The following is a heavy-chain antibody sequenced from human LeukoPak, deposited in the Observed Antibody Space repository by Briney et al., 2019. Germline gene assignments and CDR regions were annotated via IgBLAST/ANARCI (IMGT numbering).Heavy chain of an antibody. Sequence: PGGSLRLSCAASGFTFSSYGMHWVRQAPGKGLEWVAVISYDGSNIYYADSVKGRFTISRDNSKNTLYLQMNSLRAEDTAVYYCAKSSASGGSYGLDYWGQGTLVTVSS. V-gene: IGHV3-30*18. J-gene: IGHJ4*02. CDR2: ISYDGSNI. CDR3: AKSSASGGSYGLDY. D-gene: IGHD2-15*01. CDR1: GFTFSSYG.